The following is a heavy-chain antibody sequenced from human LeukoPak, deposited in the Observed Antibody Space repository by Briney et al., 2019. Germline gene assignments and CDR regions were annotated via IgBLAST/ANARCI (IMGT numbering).Heavy chain of an antibody. Sequence: ASVKVSCKASGYIFTHYGITWVRQAPGQGLEWMGWISGYNGNSKYEQKFQGRVTMTTDTSTTTAFIEMRSLTSDDTAVYYCGRYEPWFGELSHIDSWGQGTLVTVSS. D-gene: IGHD3-10*01. CDR3: GRYEPWFGELSHIDS. J-gene: IGHJ4*02. V-gene: IGHV1-18*01. CDR2: ISGYNGNS. CDR1: GYIFTHYG.